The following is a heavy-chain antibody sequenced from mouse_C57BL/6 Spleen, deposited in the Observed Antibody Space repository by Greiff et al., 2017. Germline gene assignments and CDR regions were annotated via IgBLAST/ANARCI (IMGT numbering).Heavy chain of an antibody. J-gene: IGHJ4*01. CDR1: GFTFSDYG. Sequence: DVKLQESGGGLVKPGGSLKLSCAASGFTFSDYGMHWVRQAPEKGLEWVAYISSGSSTIYYADTVKGRFTISRDNAKNTLFLQMTSLRSEDTAMYYCASSYPYYAMDYWGQGTSVTVSS. CDR2: ISSGSSTI. V-gene: IGHV5-17*01. D-gene: IGHD2-10*01. CDR3: ASSYPYYAMDY.